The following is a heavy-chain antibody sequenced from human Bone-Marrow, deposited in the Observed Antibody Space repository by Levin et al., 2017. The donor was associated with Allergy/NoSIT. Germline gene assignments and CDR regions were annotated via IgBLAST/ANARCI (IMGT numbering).Heavy chain of an antibody. J-gene: IGHJ5*02. D-gene: IGHD4-11*01. Sequence: PGGSLRLSCAASGFTFSDYWMTWVRQPPGKGLEWVANINQDGTQKHHADSVKGRFTISRDNAENSLFLQMNYLGTDDTAVYFCARDTTVGGEAWGQGTLVTVSS. V-gene: IGHV3-7*03. CDR1: GFTFSDYW. CDR3: ARDTTVGGEA. CDR2: INQDGTQK.